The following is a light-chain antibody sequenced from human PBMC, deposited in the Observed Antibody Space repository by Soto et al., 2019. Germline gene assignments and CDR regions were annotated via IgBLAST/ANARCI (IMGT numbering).Light chain of an antibody. Sequence: QSVLTQPASVSGSPGQSITISCSGTSSNIGGYNVVSWYQQHPEKALKVIVYEGIKRPSVVSHRFSGSTSGSTASLTISGLPAEHAAEYSCCTSVGAITYVFGSGTKVTVL. J-gene: IGLJ1*01. CDR1: SSNIGGYNV. CDR2: EGI. CDR3: CTSVGAITYV. V-gene: IGLV2-23*01.